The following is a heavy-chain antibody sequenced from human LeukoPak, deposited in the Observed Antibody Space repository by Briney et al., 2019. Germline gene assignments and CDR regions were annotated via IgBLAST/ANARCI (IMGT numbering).Heavy chain of an antibody. CDR3: ATAPNYYGSGSYIGWFDP. Sequence: ASVRVSCKTSGYTFTNYDINWVRQATGQGLEWMGWMNPNSGNTGYAQKFQGRVTMTRNTSISTAYMELSSLRSEDTAVYYCATAPNYYGSGSYIGWFDPWGQGTLVTVSS. CDR2: MNPNSGNT. D-gene: IGHD3-10*01. CDR1: GYTFTNYD. J-gene: IGHJ5*02. V-gene: IGHV1-8*01.